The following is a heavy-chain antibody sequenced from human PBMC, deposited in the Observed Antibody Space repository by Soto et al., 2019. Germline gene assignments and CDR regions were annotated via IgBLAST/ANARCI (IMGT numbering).Heavy chain of an antibody. D-gene: IGHD3-10*01. CDR3: ARDPSYGSLDFHS. J-gene: IGHJ4*02. CDR2: IWANRVKT. V-gene: IGHV3-33*01. CDR1: GFALSNYG. Sequence: PGGSLRLSCAASGFALSNYGPHWVRQAPGKGLEWVADIWANRVKTYYADSVKGRFAISGDNSQNTLYLQMHSLRVEDTAVYYCARDPSYGSLDFHSWGQGALVTVSS.